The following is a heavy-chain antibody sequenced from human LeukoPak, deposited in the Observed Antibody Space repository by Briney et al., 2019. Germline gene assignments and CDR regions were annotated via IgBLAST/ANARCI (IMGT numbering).Heavy chain of an antibody. CDR2: ISSSSSYI. D-gene: IGHD1-26*01. CDR1: GFRFSDYW. J-gene: IGHJ4*02. Sequence: PGGSLRLSCVASGFRFSDYWMDWLRQAPGKGLEWVSSISSSSSYIYYADSVKGRFTISRDNAKNSLYLQMNSLRAEDTAVYYCARDRGSQFDYWGQGTLVTVSS. V-gene: IGHV3-21*01. CDR3: ARDRGSQFDY.